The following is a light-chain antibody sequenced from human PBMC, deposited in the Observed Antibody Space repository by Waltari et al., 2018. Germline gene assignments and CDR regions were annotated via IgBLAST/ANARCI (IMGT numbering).Light chain of an antibody. CDR1: QNVTTY. V-gene: IGKV3-15*01. J-gene: IGKJ4*01. CDR3: QHYNNWPLT. Sequence: EIVMTQSPATLSVSPGERASLSCRASQNVTTYLAWYQQKPGQAPRLLIHRASTRATDIPGRFSGSGSGTEFTLTISGLQSEDFAVYFCQHYNNWPLTFGGGTKVEIK. CDR2: RAS.